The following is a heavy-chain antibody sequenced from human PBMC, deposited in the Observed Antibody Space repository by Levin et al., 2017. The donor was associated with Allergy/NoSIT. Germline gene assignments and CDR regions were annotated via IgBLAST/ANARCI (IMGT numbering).Heavy chain of an antibody. CDR1: GYTLTSYG. J-gene: IGHJ6*03. Sequence: ASVKVSCKASGYTLTSYGISWVRQAPGQGLEWMGWISAYNGNTNYAQKLQGRVTMTTDTSTSTAYMELRSLRSDDTAVYYCAREGTNRIGYYYYYYMDGWGKGTTVTVSS. CDR2: ISAYNGNT. V-gene: IGHV1-18*01. CDR3: AREGTNRIGYYYYYYMDG. D-gene: IGHD1-14*01.